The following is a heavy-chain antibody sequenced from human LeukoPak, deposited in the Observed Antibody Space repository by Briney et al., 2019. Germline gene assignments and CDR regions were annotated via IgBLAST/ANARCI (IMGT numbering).Heavy chain of an antibody. V-gene: IGHV1-8*01. CDR2: MNPNSGVT. CDR3: AKRGYSYGEFDY. CDR1: GYTFTSYD. Sequence: ASVKVSCRASGYTFTSYDINWVRHATGQGLEWMGWMNPNSGVTGYAQNFQGRVTMTRNTSISTAYMELSSLRSEDTAVYYCAKRGYSYGEFDYWGQGTLVTVSS. J-gene: IGHJ4*02. D-gene: IGHD5-18*01.